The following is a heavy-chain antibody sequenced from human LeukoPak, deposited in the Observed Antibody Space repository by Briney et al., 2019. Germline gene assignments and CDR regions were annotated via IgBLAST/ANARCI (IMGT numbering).Heavy chain of an antibody. J-gene: IGHJ3*02. V-gene: IGHV4-61*08. CDR2: VSNSGNT. CDR3: ARENYVFDI. Sequence: PSETLSLTCTVSGGSISSGDFYWGWIRQPPGKGLEWIGYVSNSGNTNYNPSFRSRFTISVDTSKNQFSLKLTSVTAADTAVYFCARENYVFDIWGQGTMVTVSS. CDR1: GGSISSGDFY.